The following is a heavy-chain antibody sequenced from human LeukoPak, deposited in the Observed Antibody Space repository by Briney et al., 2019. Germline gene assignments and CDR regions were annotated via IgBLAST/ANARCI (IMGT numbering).Heavy chain of an antibody. J-gene: IGHJ5*02. CDR1: GGTFSSYA. D-gene: IGHD6-6*01. V-gene: IGHV1-69*05. CDR3: ARAAYSSSKSQGNWFDP. CDR2: IIPIFGTA. Sequence: SVKVSCKASGGTFSSYAISWVRQAPGQGLEWMGGIIPIFGTANYAQKFQGRVTITTDESTSTAYMELSSLRSEDTAVYYCARAAYSSSKSQGNWFDPWGQGTLVTVSS.